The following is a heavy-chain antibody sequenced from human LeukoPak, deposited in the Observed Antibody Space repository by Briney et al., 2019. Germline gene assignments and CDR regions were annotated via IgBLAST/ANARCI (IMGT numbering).Heavy chain of an antibody. D-gene: IGHD3-22*01. CDR1: GYTFTGYY. J-gene: IGHJ4*02. CDR2: INPNSGGT. CDR3: ARGVSSGYYLYYFDY. Sequence: GASVKVSCKASGYTFTGYYMHWVRQAPGQGLEWMGWINPNSGGTNYAQKFQGRVTMTRDTSIRTAYMELSRLRSDDTAVYYCARGVSSGYYLYYFDYWGQGTLVTVSS. V-gene: IGHV1-2*02.